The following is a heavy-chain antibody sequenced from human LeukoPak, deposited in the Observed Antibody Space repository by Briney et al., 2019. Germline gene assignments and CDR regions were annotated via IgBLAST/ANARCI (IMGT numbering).Heavy chain of an antibody. CDR3: ARVSLGAAAGTSR. Sequence: GESLTLSCAASGFTFSSYNMNWVRQAPAKGLQWVSSISSSSSYIYYKDSVKGRFTISRDNAKNSLYLQMNSLRADDTAIYYCARVSLGAAAGTSRWGQGTLVTVSS. J-gene: IGHJ4*02. D-gene: IGHD6-13*01. CDR1: GFTFSSYN. V-gene: IGHV3-21*01. CDR2: ISSSSSYI.